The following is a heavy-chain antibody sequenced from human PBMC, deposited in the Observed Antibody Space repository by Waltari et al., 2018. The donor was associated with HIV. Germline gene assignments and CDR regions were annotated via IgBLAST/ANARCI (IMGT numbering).Heavy chain of an antibody. CDR1: GFTFSSYA. Sequence: EVQLLESGGGLVQPGGSLRLSCAASGFTFSSYAMSWVRQAPGKGLEWVSAISGSGGSTYYADSVKGRFTISRDNSKNTLYLQMNSLRAEDTAVYYCAKDLSYDSSGYYPGHYYYYGMDVWGQGTTVTVSS. V-gene: IGHV3-23*01. CDR2: ISGSGGST. J-gene: IGHJ6*02. D-gene: IGHD3-22*01. CDR3: AKDLSYDSSGYYPGHYYYYGMDV.